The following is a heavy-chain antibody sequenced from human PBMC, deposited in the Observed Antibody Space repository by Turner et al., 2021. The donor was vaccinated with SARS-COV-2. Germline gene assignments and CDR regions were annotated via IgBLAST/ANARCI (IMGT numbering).Heavy chain of an antibody. CDR3: AQDLGGSYNY. CDR2: ISGSGGST. Sequence: EVQLLASGGGLVQPGGSLRLSCAASGFTFSSYAMSWVRQAPGKGLEWVSAISGSGGSTDYADSVKGRFTISRDNSKNTLYLQMNSLRAEDTAVYHCAQDLGGSYNYWGQGTLVTVSS. D-gene: IGHD1-26*01. CDR1: GFTFSSYA. J-gene: IGHJ4*02. V-gene: IGHV3-23*01.